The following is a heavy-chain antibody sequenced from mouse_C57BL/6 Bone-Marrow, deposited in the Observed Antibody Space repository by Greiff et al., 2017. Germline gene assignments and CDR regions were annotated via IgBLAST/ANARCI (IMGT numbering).Heavy chain of an antibody. D-gene: IGHD1-1*01. CDR2: INPYNGGT. V-gene: IGHV1-19*01. Sequence: VQLKESGPVLVKPGASVKMSCKASGYTFTDYYMNWVKQSHGKSLEWIGVINPYNGGTSYNQKFKGKATLTVDKSSSTAYMELNSLTSEDSAVYYCARGIYYYGSSLDWFAYWGQGTLVTVSA. J-gene: IGHJ3*01. CDR3: ARGIYYYGSSLDWFAY. CDR1: GYTFTDYY.